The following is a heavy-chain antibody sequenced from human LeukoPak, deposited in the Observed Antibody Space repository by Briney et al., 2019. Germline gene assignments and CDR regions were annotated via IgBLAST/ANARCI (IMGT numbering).Heavy chain of an antibody. CDR3: GTWAFYHGFYV. V-gene: IGHV3-43*02. Sequence: GGSLRLFCAASGFTLGPYAMHWVRQRPGKGLEWVAHINADGGRTFYADSVEGRFTISRDNSKDSLYLQMNSLTTDDTALYYCGTWAFYHGFYVWGQGTTVTVSS. J-gene: IGHJ6*02. CDR2: INADGGRT. D-gene: IGHD2/OR15-2a*01. CDR1: GFTLGPYA.